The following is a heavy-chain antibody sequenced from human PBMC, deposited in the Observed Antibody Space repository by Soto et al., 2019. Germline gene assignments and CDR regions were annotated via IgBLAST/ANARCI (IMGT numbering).Heavy chain of an antibody. Sequence: SGPTLVNPTQTLTLTCTFSGFSLSTSGVGVGWIRQPPGKALEWLALIYWNDDKRYSPSLKSRLTITKDTSKNQVVLTMTNMDPVDTATYYCAHRPPLSSSSVDWFDPWCQGTLVTVSS. J-gene: IGHJ5*02. V-gene: IGHV2-5*01. CDR1: GFSLSTSGVG. D-gene: IGHD6-6*01. CDR3: AHRPPLSSSSVDWFDP. CDR2: IYWNDDK.